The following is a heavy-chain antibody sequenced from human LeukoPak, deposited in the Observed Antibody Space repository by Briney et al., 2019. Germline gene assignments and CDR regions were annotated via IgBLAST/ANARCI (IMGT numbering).Heavy chain of an antibody. V-gene: IGHV4-34*01. CDR1: GGSISSYY. CDR2: INHSGST. CDR3: ARARRYLSN. Sequence: SETLSLTCSVSGGSISSYYWSWIRQPPGKGLEWIGEINHSGSTNYNPSLKSRVTISVDTSKNQFSLKLSSVTAADTAVYYCARARRYLSNWGQGTLVTVSS. D-gene: IGHD3-9*01. J-gene: IGHJ4*02.